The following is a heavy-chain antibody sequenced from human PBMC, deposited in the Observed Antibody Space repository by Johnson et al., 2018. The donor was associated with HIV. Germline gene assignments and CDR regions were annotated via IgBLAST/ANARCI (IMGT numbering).Heavy chain of an antibody. CDR3: ARLFGELFLGAFDI. J-gene: IGHJ3*02. CDR2: ISSSGSTI. D-gene: IGHD3-10*01. CDR1: GFTFSDYY. V-gene: IGHV3-11*04. Sequence: QVQLVESGGGVVQPGRSLRLSCAASGFTFSDYYMSWIRQAPGKGLEWVSYISSSGSTIYYADSVTGRFTISRDNSKNTLYLQMNSLRAEDTAVYYCARLFGELFLGAFDIWGQGTMVTVSS.